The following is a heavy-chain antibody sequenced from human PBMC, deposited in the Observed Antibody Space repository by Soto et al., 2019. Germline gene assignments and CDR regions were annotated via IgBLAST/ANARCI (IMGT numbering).Heavy chain of an antibody. CDR1: GYTFTSYG. Sequence: GASVKVSCKASGYTFTSYGISWVRQALGQGLEWMGWISAYNGNTNYAQKLQGRVTMTTDTSTSTAYMELRSLRSDDTAVYYCARGRKDYYYDSSGYFFDYWGQGTLVTVSS. CDR2: ISAYNGNT. D-gene: IGHD3-22*01. CDR3: ARGRKDYYYDSSGYFFDY. J-gene: IGHJ4*02. V-gene: IGHV1-18*01.